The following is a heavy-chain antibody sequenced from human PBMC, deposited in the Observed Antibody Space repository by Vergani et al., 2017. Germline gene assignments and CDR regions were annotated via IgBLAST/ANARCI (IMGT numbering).Heavy chain of an antibody. V-gene: IGHV6-1*01. Sequence: QVQLQQSGPGLVKPSQTLSLTCAISGDSFSSNSAAWNWIRQSPSRGLEWLGRTYYRSKWYNDYAVSVKSRITINPDTSKNQFSLQLNSVTPEDTAVYYCARASMVVAATSDAFDIWGQGTMVTVSS. CDR1: GDSFSSNSAA. D-gene: IGHD2-15*01. CDR3: ARASMVVAATSDAFDI. CDR2: TYYRSKWYN. J-gene: IGHJ3*02.